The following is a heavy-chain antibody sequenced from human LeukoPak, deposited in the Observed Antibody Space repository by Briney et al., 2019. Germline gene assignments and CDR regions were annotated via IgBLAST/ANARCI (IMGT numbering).Heavy chain of an antibody. CDR2: INPNSGGT. CDR1: GYTFTGYY. CDR3: ARDGRLLWSLSNYYYYMDV. Sequence: AASVKVSCKASGYTFTGYYMHWVRQAPGQGLEWMGWINPNSGGTNYAQKFQGRVTMTRDTSISTAYMELSRLRSDDTAVYYCARDGRLLWSLSNYYYYMDVWGKGTTVTVSS. D-gene: IGHD3-10*01. V-gene: IGHV1-2*02. J-gene: IGHJ6*03.